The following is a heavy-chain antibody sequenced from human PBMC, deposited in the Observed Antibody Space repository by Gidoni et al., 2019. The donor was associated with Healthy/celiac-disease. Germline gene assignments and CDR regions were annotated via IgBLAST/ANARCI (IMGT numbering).Heavy chain of an antibody. Sequence: QVQLVESGGGVVQPGRSLSLSCAASGFTFSSYGMHWVRQAPGKGLEWVAVISYDGSNKYYADSVKGRFTISRDNSKNTLYLQMNSLRAEDTAVYYCAKVVGAIDYYGMDVWGQGTTVTVSS. CDR1: GFTFSSYG. CDR3: AKVVGAIDYYGMDV. V-gene: IGHV3-30*18. J-gene: IGHJ6*02. D-gene: IGHD2-15*01. CDR2: ISYDGSNK.